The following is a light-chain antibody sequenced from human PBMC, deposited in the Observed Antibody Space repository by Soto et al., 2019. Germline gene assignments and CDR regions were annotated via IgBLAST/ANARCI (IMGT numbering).Light chain of an antibody. V-gene: IGKV3-20*01. CDR1: QSVSGSS. CDR3: PQYGSFPHT. CDR2: GAS. Sequence: EIVLTQSPGTLSLSPGERATLSCRASQSVSGSSLALYQHKPGQAPRLLIYGASSRATGIPDRFSGSGSGTDFTFIISRLEPEEFGMYDCPQYGSFPHTSGQGTELATK. J-gene: IGKJ2*01.